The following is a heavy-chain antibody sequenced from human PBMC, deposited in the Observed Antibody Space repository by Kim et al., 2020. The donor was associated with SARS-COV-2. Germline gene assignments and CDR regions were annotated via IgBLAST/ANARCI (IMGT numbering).Heavy chain of an antibody. CDR2: I. V-gene: IGHV3-48*03. Sequence: INYTDPVRGRFTISREKDKNSLYLQMNSLRAEDTAVYYCARGPNYSPFDYWGQGTLVTVSS. D-gene: IGHD4-4*01. CDR3: ARGPNYSPFDY. J-gene: IGHJ4*02.